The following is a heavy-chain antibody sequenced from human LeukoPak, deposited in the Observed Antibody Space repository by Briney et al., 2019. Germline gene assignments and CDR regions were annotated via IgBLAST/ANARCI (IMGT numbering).Heavy chain of an antibody. V-gene: IGHV1-2*02. Sequence: GASVKVSCKASGYTFTAYYLHWVRQAPGQGLEWMGWINPNSGATNYAQMFQGRVTMTRDMSISTAYMELSRLRFDDTAMYYCARGHYGGHSDYWGQGTLVTVSS. J-gene: IGHJ4*02. CDR2: INPNSGAT. CDR3: ARGHYGGHSDY. CDR1: GYTFTAYY. D-gene: IGHD4-23*01.